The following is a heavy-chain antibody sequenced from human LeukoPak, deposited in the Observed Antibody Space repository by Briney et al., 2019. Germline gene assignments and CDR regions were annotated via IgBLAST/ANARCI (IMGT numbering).Heavy chain of an antibody. Sequence: TGGSLRLSCAASGFTFSSYVMSWVRQAPGKGLEWVSAITGSGGSTYYADSVKGRFTISRDNSKNTLYLQMNSLRAEDTAVYYCARAYGSGNIDYWGQGTLVTVSS. CDR1: GFTFSSYV. CDR2: ITGSGGST. D-gene: IGHD3-10*01. CDR3: ARAYGSGNIDY. V-gene: IGHV3-23*01. J-gene: IGHJ4*02.